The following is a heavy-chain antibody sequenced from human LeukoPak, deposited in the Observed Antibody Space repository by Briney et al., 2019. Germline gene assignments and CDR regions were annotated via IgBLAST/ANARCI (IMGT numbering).Heavy chain of an antibody. CDR3: ASGALAAAVY. CDR1: GGSFSGYY. Sequence: SETLSLTCAVYGGSFSGYYWSWIRQPPGKGLEWIGEINHSGSTHYNPSLKSRVTISVDTSKNQFSLKLSSVTAADTAVYYCASGALAAAVYWGQGTLVTVSS. D-gene: IGHD6-13*01. V-gene: IGHV4-34*01. CDR2: INHSGST. J-gene: IGHJ4*02.